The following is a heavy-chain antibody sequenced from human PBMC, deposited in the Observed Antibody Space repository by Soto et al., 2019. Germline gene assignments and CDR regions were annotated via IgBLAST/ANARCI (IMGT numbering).Heavy chain of an antibody. J-gene: IGHJ6*02. Sequence: AASVKVSCKASGYTFTGYYMHWVRQAPGQGLEWMGWINPNSGGTNYAQKFQGWVTMTRDTSISTAYMELSRLRSDDTAVYYCARARGVVVPAAGNYYYYYGMDVWGQGTTVTVSS. CDR1: GYTFTGYY. CDR2: INPNSGGT. D-gene: IGHD2-2*01. CDR3: ARARGVVVPAAGNYYYYYGMDV. V-gene: IGHV1-2*04.